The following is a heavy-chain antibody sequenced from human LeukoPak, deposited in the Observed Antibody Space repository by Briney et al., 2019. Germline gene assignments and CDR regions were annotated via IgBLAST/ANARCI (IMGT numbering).Heavy chain of an antibody. CDR3: ARVVQDVTGADY. J-gene: IGHJ4*02. CDR2: MNPNSGNT. CDR1: GYTFTSYD. Sequence: GASVKVSCKASGYTFTSYDINWVRQATGQGLEWMGWMNPNSGNTGYAQKFQGRVTMTRNTSISTAYMELSSLRSEDTAVYYCARVVQDVTGADYWGQGTLVTVSS. V-gene: IGHV1-8*01. D-gene: IGHD2-8*02.